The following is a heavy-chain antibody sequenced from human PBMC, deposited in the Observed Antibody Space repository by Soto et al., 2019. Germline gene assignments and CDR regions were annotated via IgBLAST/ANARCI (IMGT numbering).Heavy chain of an antibody. CDR1: GFTFSSYA. J-gene: IGHJ6*02. CDR2: ISGSGGST. V-gene: IGHV3-23*01. D-gene: IGHD3-10*01. CDR3: ATARNVWFGDRDRMDV. Sequence: EVQLLESGGGLVQPGGSLRLSCAASGFTFSSYAMSWVRQAPGKGLEWVSAISGSGGSTYYADSVKGRFTISRDNSKNTLYLQMNSLRAEDTAVYYCATARNVWFGDRDRMDVWGQGTTVTVSS.